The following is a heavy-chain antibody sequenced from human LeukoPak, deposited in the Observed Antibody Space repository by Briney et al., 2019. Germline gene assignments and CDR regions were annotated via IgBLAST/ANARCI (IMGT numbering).Heavy chain of an antibody. CDR1: GYTFTSYG. J-gene: IGHJ4*02. CDR3: ARDGVLWFGEREGFDY. V-gene: IGHV1-18*01. D-gene: IGHD3-10*01. CDR2: ISAYNGNT. Sequence: ASVKVSCKASGYTFTSYGISWVRQAPGQGLEWMGWISAYNGNTEYAQKFQGRVTMTTDTSTRTAYMELRSLRSDDTAVYYCARDGVLWFGEREGFDYWGQGTLVTVSS.